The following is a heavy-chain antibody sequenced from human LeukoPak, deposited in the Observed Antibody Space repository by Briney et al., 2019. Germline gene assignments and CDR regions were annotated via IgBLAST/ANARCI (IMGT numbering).Heavy chain of an antibody. J-gene: IGHJ4*01. Sequence: GASVKVSCKASGYTFTSYGISWVRQAPGQGPEWMGWISTRNGDTNYAQKLQGRLTMTTDTSTTTAYMELRSLRSDDTAVYYCARVDWEGSGSYYFDYWGQGTLVTVSS. D-gene: IGHD1-26*01. V-gene: IGHV1-18*01. CDR2: ISTRNGDT. CDR3: ARVDWEGSGSYYFDY. CDR1: GYTFTSYG.